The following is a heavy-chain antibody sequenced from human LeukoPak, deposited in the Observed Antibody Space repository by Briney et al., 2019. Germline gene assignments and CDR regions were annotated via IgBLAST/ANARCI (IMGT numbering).Heavy chain of an antibody. CDR1: GFTFSSYW. CDR2: IKQDGSEK. J-gene: IGHJ5*02. D-gene: IGHD3-16*02. V-gene: IGHV3-7*01. Sequence: GGSLRLSCAASGFTFSSYWMSWVRQAPGKGLEWVANIKQDGSEKYYVDSVKGRFTISRDNAKNSLYLQMNSLRAEDTAVYYCARGTAGLRLGGLSPWGQGTLVTVSS. CDR3: ARGTAGLRLGGLSP.